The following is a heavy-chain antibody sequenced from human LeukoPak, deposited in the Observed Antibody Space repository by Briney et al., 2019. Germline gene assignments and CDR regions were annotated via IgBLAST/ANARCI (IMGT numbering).Heavy chain of an antibody. V-gene: IGHV4-30-4*08. CDR1: GGSISSGDYY. CDR2: IYYSGST. D-gene: IGHD3-16*01. CDR3: ARHFGGAARTFDY. J-gene: IGHJ4*02. Sequence: PSETLSLTCTVSGGSISSGDYYWSWIRQPPGKGLEWIGYIYYSGSTYYNPSLKSRVTISVDTSKNQFSLKLSSVTAADTAVYYCARHFGGAARTFDYWGQGTLVTVSS.